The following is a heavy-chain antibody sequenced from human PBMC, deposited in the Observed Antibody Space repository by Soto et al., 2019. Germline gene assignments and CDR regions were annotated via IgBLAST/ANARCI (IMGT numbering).Heavy chain of an antibody. Sequence: QVQLVQSGAEVKKPGASVKVSCKAPGYTFTGYYMHWVRQAPGQGPEWMGWINPNSGGTTYAQKFQGRVTVTRDTSISTAYMELSSLRSDDTAVYYCARGGSSSLDYCGQGTLVTVSS. V-gene: IGHV1-2*02. D-gene: IGHD6-6*01. CDR3: ARGGSSSLDY. J-gene: IGHJ4*02. CDR2: INPNSGGT. CDR1: GYTFTGYY.